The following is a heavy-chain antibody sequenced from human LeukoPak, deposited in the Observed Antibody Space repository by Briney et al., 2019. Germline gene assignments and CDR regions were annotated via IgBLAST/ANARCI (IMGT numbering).Heavy chain of an antibody. J-gene: IGHJ4*02. CDR3: AKRGTSSGWYSFDY. Sequence: GGSLRLSCAAPGFTFSSYAMSWVRQAPGKGLEWVSAISGSGGSTYYADSVKGRFTISRDNSKNTLYLQMNSLRAEDTAVYYCAKRGTSSGWYSFDYWGQGTLVTVSS. V-gene: IGHV3-23*01. CDR2: ISGSGGST. D-gene: IGHD6-19*01. CDR1: GFTFSSYA.